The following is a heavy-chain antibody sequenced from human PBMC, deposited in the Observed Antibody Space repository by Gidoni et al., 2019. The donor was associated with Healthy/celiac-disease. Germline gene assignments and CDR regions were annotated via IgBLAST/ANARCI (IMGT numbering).Heavy chain of an antibody. CDR2: IKQDGSEK. CDR3: ARERVEGLWFGEIYYYGMDV. J-gene: IGHJ6*02. V-gene: IGHV3-7*01. CDR1: GFTFSSYW. Sequence: EVQLVESGGGLVPPGGSLRLPCAASGFTFSSYWMSWVRQAPGKGMEWEANIKQDGSEKYYVDSVKGRFTISRDNAKNSLYLQMNSLRAEDTAVYDCARERVEGLWFGEIYYYGMDVWGQGTTVTVSS. D-gene: IGHD3-10*01.